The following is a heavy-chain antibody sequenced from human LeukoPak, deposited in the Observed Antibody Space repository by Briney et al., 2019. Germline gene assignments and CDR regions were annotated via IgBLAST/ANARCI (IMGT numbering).Heavy chain of an antibody. CDR1: GFTFNTFW. CDR3: ALTKKGTIDY. V-gene: IGHV3-23*01. CDR2: ISGSGGST. J-gene: IGHJ4*02. Sequence: GGSLRLSCATSGFTFNTFWMTWVRQAPGKGLEWVSAISGSGGSTYYADSVKGRFTISRDNSKNTLYLQMNSLRAEDTAVYYCALTKKGTIDYWGQGTLVTVSS. D-gene: IGHD1-1*01.